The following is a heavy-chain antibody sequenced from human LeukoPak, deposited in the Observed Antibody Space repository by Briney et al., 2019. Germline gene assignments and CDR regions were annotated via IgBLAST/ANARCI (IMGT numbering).Heavy chain of an antibody. V-gene: IGHV3-66*01. D-gene: IGHD6-19*01. CDR3: ARAPRGFRDSSGWYLGFDY. CDR1: GFTVSSNY. J-gene: IGHJ4*02. CDR2: IYSGGST. Sequence: GGSLRLSCAASGFTVSSNYMSWVRQAPGKGLEWVSVIYSGGSTYYADSVKGRFTISRDNSKNTLYLQMNSLRAGDTAVYYCARAPRGFRDSSGWYLGFDYWGQGTLVTVSS.